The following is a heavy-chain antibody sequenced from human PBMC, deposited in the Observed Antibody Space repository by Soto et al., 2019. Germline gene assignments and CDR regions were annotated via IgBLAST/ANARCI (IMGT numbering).Heavy chain of an antibody. D-gene: IGHD3-10*01. V-gene: IGHV3-9*01. CDR2: ISWNSRSI. CDR3: TKGYYGSGSSYFDY. Sequence: EVQWVESGGGLVQPGGSLRLSCAASGFTVAESAMHWVRQAPGKGLEWVSGISWNSRSIDYAVSVTGRFTISRDNANNSLFLQMNSLRPEDTALYYCTKGYYGSGSSYFDYWSRGALVTVSS. J-gene: IGHJ4*02. CDR1: GFTVAESA.